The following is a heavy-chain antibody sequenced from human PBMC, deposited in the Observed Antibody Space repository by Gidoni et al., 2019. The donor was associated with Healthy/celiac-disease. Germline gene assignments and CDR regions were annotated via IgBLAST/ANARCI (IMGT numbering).Heavy chain of an antibody. CDR1: GGSFSGYY. Sequence: QVQLQQWGAGLLKPSETLSLTCAVYGGSFSGYYWSWIRQPPGKGLEWIGEINHSGSTNYNPSLKSRVTISVDTSKNQFSLKLSSVTAADTAVYYCARGPNLITIFGVVRRYNWFDPWGQGTLVTVSS. D-gene: IGHD3-3*01. V-gene: IGHV4-34*01. CDR2: INHSGST. CDR3: ARGPNLITIFGVVRRYNWFDP. J-gene: IGHJ5*02.